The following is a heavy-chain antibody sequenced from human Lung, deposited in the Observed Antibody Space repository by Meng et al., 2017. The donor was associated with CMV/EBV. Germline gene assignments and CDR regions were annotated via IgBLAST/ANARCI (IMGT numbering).Heavy chain of an antibody. CDR3: ARDYLIVGILEWLPFQRPSSNYYYYYGMDV. CDR2: ISSSSSNI. CDR1: GFTFSSYS. V-gene: IGHV3-21*01. D-gene: IGHD3-3*01. Sequence: GESLKISCAASGFTFSSYSMNWVRQAPGKGLEWVSSISSSSSNIYYADSVKGRFTISRDNAKNSLYLQMNSLRAEDTAVYYCARDYLIVGILEWLPFQRPSSNYYYYYGMDVWGQGXTVTVSS. J-gene: IGHJ6*02.